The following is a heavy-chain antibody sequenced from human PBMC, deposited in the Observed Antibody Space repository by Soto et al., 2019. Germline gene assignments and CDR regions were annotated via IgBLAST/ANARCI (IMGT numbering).Heavy chain of an antibody. CDR2: IYYSGST. D-gene: IGHD3-22*01. Sequence: PSETLSLTCTVSGGSISSYYWSWIRQPPGKGLEWIGYIYYSGSTNYNPSLKSRVTISVDTSKNQFSLKLSSVTAADTAVYYCARSHQTYYYDSSGYDFDYWGQGTLVTVSS. CDR3: ARSHQTYYYDSSGYDFDY. CDR1: GGSISSYY. J-gene: IGHJ4*02. V-gene: IGHV4-59*08.